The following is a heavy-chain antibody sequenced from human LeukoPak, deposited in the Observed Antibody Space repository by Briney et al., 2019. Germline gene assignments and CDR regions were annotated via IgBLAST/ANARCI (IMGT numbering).Heavy chain of an antibody. V-gene: IGHV3-30*02. CDR1: GFTFSSYG. Sequence: QPGGSLRLSCAASGFTFSSYGMHWVRQPPGKGLEWVAFIRYDGSNKYYADSVKGRFTISRDNSKNTLYLQMNSLRAEDTAVYYCAKDLPPAAIPPRPAFDIWGQGTMVTVSS. CDR3: AKDLPPAAIPPRPAFDI. J-gene: IGHJ3*02. D-gene: IGHD2-2*01. CDR2: IRYDGSNK.